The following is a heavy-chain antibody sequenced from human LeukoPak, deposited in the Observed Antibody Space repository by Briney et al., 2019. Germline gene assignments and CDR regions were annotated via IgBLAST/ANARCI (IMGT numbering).Heavy chain of an antibody. J-gene: IGHJ4*02. CDR2: ISSSSSYI. CDR1: GFTFSSYS. CDR3: ARVSREYYYDSSGYAIDY. D-gene: IGHD3-22*01. Sequence: GGSLRLSCAASGFTFSSYSMNWVRQAPGKWLEWVSSISSSSSYIYYADSVKGRFTISRDNAKNSLYLQMNSLRAEDTAVYYCARVSREYYYDSSGYAIDYWGQGTLVTVSS. V-gene: IGHV3-21*01.